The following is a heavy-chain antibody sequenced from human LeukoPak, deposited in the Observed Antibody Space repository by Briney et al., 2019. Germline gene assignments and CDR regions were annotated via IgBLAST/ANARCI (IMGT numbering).Heavy chain of an antibody. CDR3: ARGRSYYGSGSYYTPRRPFDY. CDR1: GGSFSGYY. D-gene: IGHD3-10*01. J-gene: IGHJ4*02. Sequence: PSETLSLTCAVYGGSFSGYYWSWIRQPPGKGLEWIGVINHSGSTNYNPSLKSRVTIPLHTSKNQFSLKLSSVTAADPAVYYCARGRSYYGSGSYYTPRRPFDYWGQGTLVTVSS. V-gene: IGHV4-34*01. CDR2: INHSGST.